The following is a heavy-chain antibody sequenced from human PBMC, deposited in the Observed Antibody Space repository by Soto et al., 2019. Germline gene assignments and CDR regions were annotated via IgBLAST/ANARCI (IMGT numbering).Heavy chain of an antibody. J-gene: IGHJ4*02. CDR2: IWYDGSNK. Sequence: QVQLVESGGGVVQPGRSLRLSCAASGFTFSSYGMHWVRQAPGKGLEWVAVIWYDGSNKYYADSVKGRFTISRDNSKNTLYLQXNXLXAEXXXXYYCASEGYSYGFFDYWGQGTLVTVSS. D-gene: IGHD5-18*01. CDR1: GFTFSSYG. CDR3: ASEGYSYGFFDY. V-gene: IGHV3-33*01.